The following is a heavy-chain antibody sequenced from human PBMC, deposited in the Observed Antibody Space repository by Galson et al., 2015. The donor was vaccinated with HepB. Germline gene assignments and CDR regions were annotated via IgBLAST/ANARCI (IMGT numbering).Heavy chain of an antibody. CDR3: ARGRDGYNYKDYYYYGMDV. Sequence: SLRLSCAASGFTFSSYAMRWVRQAPGKGLEWVAVISYDGSNKYYADSVKGRFTISRDNSKNTLYLQMNSLRAEDTAVYYCARGRDGYNYKDYYYYGMDVWGQGTTVTVSS. CDR2: ISYDGSNK. CDR1: GFTFSSYA. J-gene: IGHJ6*02. D-gene: IGHD5-24*01. V-gene: IGHV3-30*04.